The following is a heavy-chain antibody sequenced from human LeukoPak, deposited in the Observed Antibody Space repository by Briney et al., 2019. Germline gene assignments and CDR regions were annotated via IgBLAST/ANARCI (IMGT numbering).Heavy chain of an antibody. V-gene: IGHV1-18*01. J-gene: IGHJ4*02. Sequence: AAVKVSCKASGYTFTSYGISWVRQAPGQGLEWMGWISAYNGNTNYAQKLQGRVTMTTDTSTSTAYMELRSLRSDDTAVYYCARDYRGYSYPDYWGQGTLVTVSS. CDR2: ISAYNGNT. CDR1: GYTFTSYG. CDR3: ARDYRGYSYPDY. D-gene: IGHD5-18*01.